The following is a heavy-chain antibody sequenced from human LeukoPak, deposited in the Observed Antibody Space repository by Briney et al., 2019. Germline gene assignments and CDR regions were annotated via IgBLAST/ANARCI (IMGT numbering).Heavy chain of an antibody. Sequence: QPSETLSLTCTVSGGSITSSSSYWGWVRQPPGKGPEWVSAISGSGGSTYYADSVKGRFTISRDNSKNTLYLQMNSLRAEDTAVYYCAKGRSFWAAPPLDYWGQGTLVTVSS. D-gene: IGHD3-16*01. CDR2: ISGSGGST. V-gene: IGHV3-23*01. CDR3: AKGRSFWAAPPLDY. J-gene: IGHJ4*02. CDR1: GGSITSSSSY.